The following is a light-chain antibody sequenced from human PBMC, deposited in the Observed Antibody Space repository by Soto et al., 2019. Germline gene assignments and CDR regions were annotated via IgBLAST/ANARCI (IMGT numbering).Light chain of an antibody. CDR3: LQRDTYPLT. V-gene: IGKV1-17*01. Sequence: IQMTQSPSSLSASVGDRVTITCRASQAIGKALGWYQHKPGKAPKRLIYAASQNGVPSRFSGSGSGTEFTLTISSLQPEDSATYYCLQRDTYPLTFGGGTKVDIK. CDR2: AAS. J-gene: IGKJ4*01. CDR1: QAIGKA.